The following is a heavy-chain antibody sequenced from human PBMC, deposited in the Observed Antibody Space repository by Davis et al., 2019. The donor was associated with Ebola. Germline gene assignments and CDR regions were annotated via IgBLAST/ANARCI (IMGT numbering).Heavy chain of an antibody. Sequence: AASVKVSCKASGYTFTSYGISWVRQAPGQGLEWMGWISAYNGNTNYAQKLQGRVTMTTDTSTSTAYMELRSLRSDDTAVYYCARDHWLAVGATNEYWGQGTLVTVSS. V-gene: IGHV1-18*01. CDR1: GYTFTSYG. CDR3: ARDHWLAVGATNEY. D-gene: IGHD1-26*01. J-gene: IGHJ4*02. CDR2: ISAYNGNT.